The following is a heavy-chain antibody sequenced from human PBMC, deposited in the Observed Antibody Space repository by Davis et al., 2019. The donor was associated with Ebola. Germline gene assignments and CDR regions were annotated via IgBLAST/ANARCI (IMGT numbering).Heavy chain of an antibody. CDR2: IWYDGSNK. V-gene: IGHV3-30*04. D-gene: IGHD3-16*01. Sequence: GGSLRLSCAASGFTFSSYAMHWVRQAPGKGREWVAVIWYDGSNKYYADSVKVRFTISRDNSKNTLYLQMNSLRAEDTAVYYCARDKKGANWFDPWGQGTLVTVSS. CDR1: GFTFSSYA. CDR3: ARDKKGANWFDP. J-gene: IGHJ5*02.